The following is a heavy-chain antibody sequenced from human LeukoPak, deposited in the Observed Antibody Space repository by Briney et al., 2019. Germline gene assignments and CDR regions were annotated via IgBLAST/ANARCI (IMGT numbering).Heavy chain of an antibody. CDR1: GFTFRNHW. Sequence: GGSLRLSCAASGFTFRNHWMHWVRQTPGKGLVRVSRISSDGSSTTYADSVKGRFTISRDNAKNTLYLQMNNLRAEDTAMYYCARDQRVTGRPDIDYWGQGTLVIDSS. V-gene: IGHV3-74*03. J-gene: IGHJ4*02. D-gene: IGHD6-6*01. CDR3: ARDQRVTGRPDIDY. CDR2: ISSDGSST.